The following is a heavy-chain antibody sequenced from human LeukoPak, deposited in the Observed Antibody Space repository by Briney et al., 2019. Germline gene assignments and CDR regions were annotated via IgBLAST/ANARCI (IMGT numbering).Heavy chain of an antibody. D-gene: IGHD3-22*01. V-gene: IGHV3-33*08. Sequence: GGSLRLSCAASGFIFTGYFMSWVRQAPGKGLEWVGVIWSDGSNVKYPDSVKGRFTISRDNSKNTMYLQMNSLRAEDTAVYYCARDLDTSGYYSYFDPWGQGTLVTVSS. CDR1: GFIFTGYF. CDR2: IWSDGSNV. J-gene: IGHJ5*02. CDR3: ARDLDTSGYYSYFDP.